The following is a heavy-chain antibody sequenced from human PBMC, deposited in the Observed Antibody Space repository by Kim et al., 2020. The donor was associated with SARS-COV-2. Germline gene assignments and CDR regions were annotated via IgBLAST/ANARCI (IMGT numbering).Heavy chain of an antibody. V-gene: IGHV3-33*01. J-gene: IGHJ4*02. CDR3: ARDQPPFKIAAAGHFDY. CDR2: IWYDGSNK. CDR1: GFTFSSYG. Sequence: GGSLRLSCAASGFTFSSYGMHWVRQAPGKGLEWVAVIWYDGSNKYYADSVKGRFTISRDNSKNTLYLQMNSLRAEDTAVYYCARDQPPFKIAAAGHFDYWGQGTLVTVSS. D-gene: IGHD6-13*01.